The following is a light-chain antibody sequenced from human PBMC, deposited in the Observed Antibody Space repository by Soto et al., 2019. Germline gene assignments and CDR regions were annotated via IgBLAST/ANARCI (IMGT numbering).Light chain of an antibody. CDR1: QTISSW. CDR3: QHYNSYSEA. CDR2: KAS. Sequence: DIQMTHSPSTLSGSVGDRLTITCGASQTISSWLAWYQQKPGKAPKXLIYKASTLKSGVPSRFRGSGSGTELTITISSLQPDDFATYYCQHYNSYSEAFGQGTKVDIK. J-gene: IGKJ1*01. V-gene: IGKV1-5*03.